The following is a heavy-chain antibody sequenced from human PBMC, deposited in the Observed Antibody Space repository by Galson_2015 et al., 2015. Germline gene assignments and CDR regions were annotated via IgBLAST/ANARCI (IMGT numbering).Heavy chain of an antibody. V-gene: IGHV3-21*01. CDR2: ISSTTTYI. J-gene: IGHJ4*02. CDR1: EFTFSSYY. Sequence: LRLSCAASEFTFSSYYMSWVRQAPGKGLEWVSSISSTTTYIYYADSVKGRFTISRDNAKNSLYLQMSSLGAEDTAVYYCARQILDYDFWSGYYPTNFDYWGQGTLVTVSS. CDR3: ARQILDYDFWSGYYPTNFDY. D-gene: IGHD3-3*01.